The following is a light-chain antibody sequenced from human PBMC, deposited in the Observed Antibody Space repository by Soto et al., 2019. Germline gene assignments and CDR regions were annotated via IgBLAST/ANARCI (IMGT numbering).Light chain of an antibody. CDR2: DVS. CDR1: SSDVGGYNF. Sequence: QSALTQPASVSGSPGQSITISCTGTSSDVGGYNFVSWYQQHPGKAPKVMIYDVSDRPSGVSARFSGSKSGNTASLTISGLQAEDEAHDYCTSYTTSSTVVFGGGTKLTVL. V-gene: IGLV2-14*03. CDR3: TSYTTSSTVV. J-gene: IGLJ2*01.